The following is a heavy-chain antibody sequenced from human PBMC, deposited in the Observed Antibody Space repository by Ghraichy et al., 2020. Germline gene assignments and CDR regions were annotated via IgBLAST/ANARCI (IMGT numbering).Heavy chain of an antibody. CDR1: GGSISTSY. CDR2: IYHTGST. D-gene: IGHD3-22*01. J-gene: IGHJ3*02. CDR3: ARDSYYDSSGYFYDTFDI. Sequence: SETLSLTCTVSGGSISTSYWSWIRQPPGKELEWIGHIYHTGSTNYNPSLKSRVTISVDTSKNQFSLKLTSVAAADTAVYYCARDSYYDSSGYFYDTFDIWGPGTMVTVSS. V-gene: IGHV4-59*01.